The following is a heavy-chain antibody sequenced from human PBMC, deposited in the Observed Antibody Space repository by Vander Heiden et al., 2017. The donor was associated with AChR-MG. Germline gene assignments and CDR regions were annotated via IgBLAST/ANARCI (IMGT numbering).Heavy chain of an antibody. CDR3: ARHVGKGDYVHYYYYMDV. J-gene: IGHJ6*03. CDR1: GGSISSSSYY. D-gene: IGHD4-17*01. Sequence: QLQLQASGPGLVKPSETLSLTCTVSGGSISSSSYYWGWIRQAPGKGLEWIGSIYYSGSTYYNPSLKSRVTISVDTSKNQFSLKLSSVTAADTAVDYCARHVGKGDYVHYYYYMDVWGKGTTVTVSS. V-gene: IGHV4-39*01. CDR2: IYYSGST.